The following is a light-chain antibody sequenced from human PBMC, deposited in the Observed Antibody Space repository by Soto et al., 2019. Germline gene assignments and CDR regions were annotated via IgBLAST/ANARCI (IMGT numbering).Light chain of an antibody. Sequence: DIQMTQSPSSLSASVGDRVTITCRASQGISYYLAWYQQNPGRVPKLLISDGSTLQSGAPSRFSGSGSGTDFTVTISSLQTEDVATYSCQRYNIAPQTFGQGTNVEIK. J-gene: IGKJ1*01. V-gene: IGKV1-27*01. CDR2: DGS. CDR1: QGISYY. CDR3: QRYNIAPQT.